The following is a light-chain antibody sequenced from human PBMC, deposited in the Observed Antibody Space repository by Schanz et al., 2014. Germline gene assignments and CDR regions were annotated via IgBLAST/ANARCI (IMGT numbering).Light chain of an antibody. J-gene: IGLJ1*01. CDR1: SSDVGGYNY. Sequence: QSALTQPASVSGSPGQSITISCTGTSSDVGGYNYVSWYQQYPGKAPKLMIYDVTNRPSGVSNRFSGSKSGNTASLTISGLQAEDEADYYCCSYAGSGLYVFGTGTKLTVL. CDR3: CSYAGSGLYV. V-gene: IGLV2-23*02. CDR2: DVT.